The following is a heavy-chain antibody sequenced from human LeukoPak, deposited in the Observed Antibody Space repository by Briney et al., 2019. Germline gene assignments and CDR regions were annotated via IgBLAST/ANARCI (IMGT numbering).Heavy chain of an antibody. CDR3: ASGNVAGAAIGMGYYGMDV. Sequence: PGESLRVSCAASGFTFNSFWMHWVRQVPGKGLMWVSRISSDGSITSYADSVKGRFTISRDNAKRRVSLQMNSLRAEDTAVYYCASGNVAGAAIGMGYYGMDVWGQGTTVTVSS. CDR2: ISSDGSIT. CDR1: GFTFNSFW. V-gene: IGHV3-74*01. J-gene: IGHJ6*02. D-gene: IGHD6-13*01.